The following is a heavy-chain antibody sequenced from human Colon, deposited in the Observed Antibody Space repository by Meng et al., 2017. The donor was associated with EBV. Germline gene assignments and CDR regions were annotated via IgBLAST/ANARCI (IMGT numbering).Heavy chain of an antibody. V-gene: IGHV4-34*01. CDR1: GGCFSGYY. CDR2: INHSGST. CDR3: ARGPGGSYYLYYFDY. Sequence: QVQLPQWGGGRLEPSETLSLTCAVYGGCFSGYYWGWIRQPPEKGLEWIGEINHSGSTNYNPSLKSRVTISVDTSKKQFSLKLSSVTAADTAVYYCARGPGGSYYLYYFDYWGQGTLVTVSS. J-gene: IGHJ4*02. D-gene: IGHD1-26*01.